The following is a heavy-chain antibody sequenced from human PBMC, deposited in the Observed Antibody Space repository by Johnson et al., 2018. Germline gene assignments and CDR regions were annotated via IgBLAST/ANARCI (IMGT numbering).Heavy chain of an antibody. CDR2: ISSDGRNT. CDR1: GFIFNNYA. D-gene: IGHD3-16*01. J-gene: IGHJ6*03. CDR3: GRVCWGGGLREAMDV. V-gene: IGHV3-30*04. Sequence: QVQLVQSGGGVVQPGMSLRLSCAGSGFIFNNYAMHWVRQAPGKGLEWVTVISSDGRNTYYADSVKGRFTISRDNSKTTLYLQMNSLTADDTAGYYCGRVCWGGGLREAMDVWGKGTTVTVSS.